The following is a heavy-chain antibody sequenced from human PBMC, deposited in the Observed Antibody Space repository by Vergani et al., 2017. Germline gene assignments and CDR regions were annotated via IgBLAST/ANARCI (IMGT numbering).Heavy chain of an antibody. CDR2: INSDGSST. D-gene: IGHD3-9*01. V-gene: IGHV3-74*02. CDR3: ARSNPYYDSLTGSYYYYYYGMDV. Sequence: VQLVESGGGLVQPGGSLRLSCAASGFTFSSYWMHWVRQAPGKGLVWVSRINSDGSSTSYADSVKGRFTISRDNAKNTLYLQMNSLRAEDTAVYYCARSNPYYDSLTGSYYYYYYGMDVWGQGTTVTVSS. CDR1: GFTFSSYW. J-gene: IGHJ6*02.